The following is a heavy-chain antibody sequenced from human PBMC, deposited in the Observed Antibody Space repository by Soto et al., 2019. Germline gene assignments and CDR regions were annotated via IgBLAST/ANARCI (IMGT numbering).Heavy chain of an antibody. J-gene: IGHJ5*02. V-gene: IGHV4-59*01. CDR1: GGSISSYY. CDR2: MHYSGST. D-gene: IGHD3-10*01. Sequence: PSETLSLTCTVSGGSISSYYWSWIRQPPGKGLEWIGYMHYSGSTNYNPSLKSRVTISVDTSKNQFSLKLRSVTAADTAVYYCTSNGYDYPNWFDPWGQGTLVTASS. CDR3: TSNGYDYPNWFDP.